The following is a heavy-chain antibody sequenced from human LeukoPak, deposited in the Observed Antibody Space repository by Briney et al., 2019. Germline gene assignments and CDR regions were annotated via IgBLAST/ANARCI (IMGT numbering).Heavy chain of an antibody. CDR2: INHSGST. D-gene: IGHD5-18*01. J-gene: IGHJ4*02. CDR3: ARGVSNGYVY. Sequence: PAETLSLTCAVYGGSYIGYYWSWIRQPPGKGLEWMGEINHSGSTNYNPSLKIRVTISVDTSKNQFSLKLSSVRAANTAVYYCARGVSNGYVYWGQGTLVTVSS. CDR1: GGSYIGYY. V-gene: IGHV4-34*01.